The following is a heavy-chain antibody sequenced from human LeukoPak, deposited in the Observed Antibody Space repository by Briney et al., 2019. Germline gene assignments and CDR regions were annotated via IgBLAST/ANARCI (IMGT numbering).Heavy chain of an antibody. CDR1: GGSISSRGYY. CDR3: ARHSGYNYGHSDY. Sequence: SETLSPTCTVSGGSISSRGYYWGWIRQPPGKGLEWIGSIYYSGSAYYNPSLKSRVTISVDTSKNQFSLKLSSVTAADTAVYYCARHSGYNYGHSDYWGQGTLVTVSS. D-gene: IGHD5-18*01. J-gene: IGHJ4*02. V-gene: IGHV4-39*01. CDR2: IYYSGSA.